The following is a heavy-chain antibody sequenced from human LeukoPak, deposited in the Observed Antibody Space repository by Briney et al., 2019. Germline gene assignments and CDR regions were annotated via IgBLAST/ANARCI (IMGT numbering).Heavy chain of an antibody. Sequence: SETLSLTCTVSGGSMSGSYWSWIRQSPGKGLEWIGEINHSGSTNYNPALKSRVTISVDTSKNQFSLKLSSVTAADTAVYYCARGKGSSVSEDIVVVVAATARFANFDYWGQGTLVTVSS. CDR1: GGSMSGSY. CDR2: INHSGST. J-gene: IGHJ4*02. D-gene: IGHD2-15*01. CDR3: ARGKGSSVSEDIVVVVAATARFANFDY. V-gene: IGHV4-34*01.